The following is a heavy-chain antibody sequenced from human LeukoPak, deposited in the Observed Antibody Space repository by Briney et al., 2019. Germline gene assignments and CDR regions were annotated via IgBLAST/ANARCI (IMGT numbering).Heavy chain of an antibody. J-gene: IGHJ4*02. V-gene: IGHV1-46*01. CDR2: INPSAGST. CDR1: GYTFTSHY. D-gene: IGHD3-10*01. Sequence: ASVKVSCKASGYTFTSHYIHWVRQPPGQGLDWMGIINPSAGSTDYAQTFQGRVTLTRDTSTSTVYMELSSLRSEDTAVYYCARSDYYGSGSFDYWGQGTLVTVSS. CDR3: ARSDYYGSGSFDY.